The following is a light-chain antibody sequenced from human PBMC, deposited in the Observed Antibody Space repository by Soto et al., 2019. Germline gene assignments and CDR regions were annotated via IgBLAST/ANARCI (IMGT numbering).Light chain of an antibody. CDR3: LPHNSYTWLT. CDR2: DAS. J-gene: IGKJ4*01. Sequence: DIQMTQSPSSLSASVGDRVTINCRASQGIRNEVGWYQKKPGKAPKRLIYDASSLQSGVPSRYSGSGSWTDLNLAICRLQSADFATYYCLPHNSYTWLTFGGGTKVEIK. CDR1: QGIRNE. V-gene: IGKV1-17*01.